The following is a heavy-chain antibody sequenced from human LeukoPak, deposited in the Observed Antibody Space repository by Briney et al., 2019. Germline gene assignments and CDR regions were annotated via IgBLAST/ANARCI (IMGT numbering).Heavy chain of an antibody. CDR2: ISAYNGNT. CDR1: GYTFTSYG. D-gene: IGHD3-10*01. V-gene: IGHV1-18*04. CDR3: ARLQLLWFGELLSGYYFDY. J-gene: IGHJ4*02. Sequence: GASVKVSCKASGYTFTSYGISWVRQAPGQGLEWMGWISAYNGNTNYAQKLQGRVTMTTDTSTSTAYMELRSLRSDDTAVYYCARLQLLWFGELLSGYYFDYWAREPWSPSPQ.